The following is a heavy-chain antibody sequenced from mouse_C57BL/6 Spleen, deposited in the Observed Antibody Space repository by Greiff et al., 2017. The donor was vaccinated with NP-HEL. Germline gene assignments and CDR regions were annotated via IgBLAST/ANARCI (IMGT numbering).Heavy chain of an antibody. J-gene: IGHJ2*01. Sequence: VQLQQPGAELVKPGASVKLSCKASGYTFTSYWMHWVKQRPGQGLEWIGMIHPNSGSTNYNEKFKSKATLTVDKSSSTAYMQLSSLTSEDSAVYYCARRAGRGCFDYWGQGTTLTVSS. CDR1: GYTFTSYW. V-gene: IGHV1-64*01. CDR2: IHPNSGST. D-gene: IGHD3-3*01. CDR3: ARRAGRGCFDY.